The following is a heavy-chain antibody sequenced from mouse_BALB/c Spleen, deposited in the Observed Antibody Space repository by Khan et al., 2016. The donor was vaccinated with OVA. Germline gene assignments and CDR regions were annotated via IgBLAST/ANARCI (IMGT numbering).Heavy chain of an antibody. CDR2: IWGDGST. D-gene: IGHD1-1*01. CDR1: GFSLSRYS. CDR3: SRNHYGGGYWYFDV. V-gene: IGHV2-6-4*01. Sequence: QVQLKESGPGLVAPSQSLSITCTVSGFSLSRYSVHWVRQPPGKGLEWLGMIWGDGSTDYNSALKSRLSISKDNSKSPVFLKMNRMQTDDTAMDYCSRNHYGGGYWYFDVWGAGTTVTVSS. J-gene: IGHJ1*01.